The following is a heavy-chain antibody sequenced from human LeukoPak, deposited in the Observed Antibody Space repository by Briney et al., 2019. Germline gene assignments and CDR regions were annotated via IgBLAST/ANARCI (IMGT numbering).Heavy chain of an antibody. Sequence: SETLSLTCTVSGGSISSYYWSWIRQPAGKRLEWIGRIYTSGSTNYNPSLKSRVTMSVDTSKNQFSLKLSSVTAADTAVYYCARVVRGSGSSYYFDYWGQGTLVTVSS. CDR2: IYTSGST. J-gene: IGHJ4*02. D-gene: IGHD3-10*01. CDR1: GGSISSYY. V-gene: IGHV4-4*07. CDR3: ARVVRGSGSSYYFDY.